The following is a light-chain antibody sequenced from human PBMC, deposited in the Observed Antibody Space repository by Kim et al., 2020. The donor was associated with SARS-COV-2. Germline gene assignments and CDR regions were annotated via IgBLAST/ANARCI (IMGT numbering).Light chain of an antibody. J-gene: IGLJ1*01. V-gene: IGLV2-14*03. Sequence: QSALTQPASVSGSPGQSITISCTGTSSDVGGYNYVSWYQQHPGKAPKLMIYDVNNRPSGVSNRFSGSKSGNTASLTISRLQAEDEADYYCSSYTSSSTPYVFGTGTKVTVL. CDR2: DVN. CDR1: SSDVGGYNY. CDR3: SSYTSSSTPYV.